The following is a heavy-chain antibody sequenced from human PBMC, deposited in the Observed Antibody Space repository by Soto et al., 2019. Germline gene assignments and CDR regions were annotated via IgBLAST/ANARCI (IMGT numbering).Heavy chain of an antibody. D-gene: IGHD6-13*01. CDR2: IIPILSIA. J-gene: IGHJ5*02. CDR1: GGTFSSYT. Sequence: QVQLVQSGAEVKKPGSSVKVSCKASGGTFSSYTISWVRQAPGQGLEWMGRIIPILSIANYAQKFQGRVTITADKSTSTAYMELSSLRSEDTAVYYCARNGYSCSWSENWFDPWGQGTLVTVSS. CDR3: ARNGYSCSWSENWFDP. V-gene: IGHV1-69*02.